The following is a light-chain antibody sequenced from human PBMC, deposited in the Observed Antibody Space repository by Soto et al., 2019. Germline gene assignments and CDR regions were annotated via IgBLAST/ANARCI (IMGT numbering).Light chain of an antibody. Sequence: EVGLTMNPATLSVSPGESATLSCRASQSVSSHLAWYQQKPGQAPRLLIYGAPTRATGSPARFSGSGSGTEFTLTISSLQSEDFAVYYCQHYDTWPWTFGQGTKVDNK. J-gene: IGKJ1*01. CDR1: QSVSSH. CDR2: GAP. CDR3: QHYDTWPWT. V-gene: IGKV3-15*01.